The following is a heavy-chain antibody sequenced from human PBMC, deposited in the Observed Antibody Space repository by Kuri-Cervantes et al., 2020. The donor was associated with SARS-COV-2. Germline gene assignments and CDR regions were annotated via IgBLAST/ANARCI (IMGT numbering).Heavy chain of an antibody. V-gene: IGHV1-18*04. CDR1: GYTFTTYG. CDR3: AGGFDYGDYPYYYGMDV. Sequence: ASVKVSCKASGYTFTTYGITWVRQAPGQGLEWMGWISTYNANADYAQKLQGIVTMTTDTSTSIAYMELRSLRSDDTAIYYCAGGFDYGDYPYYYGMDVWGQGTTVTVSS. J-gene: IGHJ6*02. CDR2: ISTYNANA. D-gene: IGHD4-17*01.